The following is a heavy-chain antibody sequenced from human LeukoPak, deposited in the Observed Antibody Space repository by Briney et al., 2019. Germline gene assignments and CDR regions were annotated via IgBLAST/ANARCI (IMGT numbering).Heavy chain of an antibody. V-gene: IGHV1-3*01. J-gene: IGHJ6*02. CDR1: GYTFTGYY. CDR2: INAGNGNT. Sequence: ASVKVSCKASGYTFTGYYMHWVRQAPGQRLEWMGWINAGNGNTKYSQKFQGRVTITRDTSASTAYMELSSLRSEDTAVYYCASTSSRWLVYYYYGMDVWGQGTTVTVSS. D-gene: IGHD6-19*01. CDR3: ASTSSRWLVYYYYGMDV.